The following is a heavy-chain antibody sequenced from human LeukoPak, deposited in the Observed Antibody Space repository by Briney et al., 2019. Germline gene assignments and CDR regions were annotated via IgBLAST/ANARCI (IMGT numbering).Heavy chain of an antibody. CDR1: GHTFTSYY. CDR2: ISPSGGST. D-gene: IGHD2-2*03. Sequence: GASVKVSCKASGHTFTSYYMHWVRQAPGQGLEWMGIISPSGGSTSYAQKFQGRVTMTRDTSTSTVYMELSSLRSEDTAVYYCARDPTGYCSSTSCSNGFDYWGQGTLVTVSS. V-gene: IGHV1-46*01. CDR3: ARDPTGYCSSTSCSNGFDY. J-gene: IGHJ4*02.